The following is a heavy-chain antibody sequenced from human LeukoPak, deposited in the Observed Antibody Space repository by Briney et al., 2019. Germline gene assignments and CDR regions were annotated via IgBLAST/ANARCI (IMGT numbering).Heavy chain of an antibody. CDR2: INPNSGGT. D-gene: IGHD6-13*01. J-gene: IGHJ4*02. CDR1: GYTFTGYY. CDR3: AAEGYSSRPFDY. V-gene: IGHV1-2*02. Sequence: ASVKVSCKASGYTFTGYYMHWVRQAPGQGLEWMGWINPNSGGTNYAQKFQGRVTMTRDTSISTAYMVLSRLRSDDTAVYYCAAEGYSSRPFDYWGQGTLVTVSS.